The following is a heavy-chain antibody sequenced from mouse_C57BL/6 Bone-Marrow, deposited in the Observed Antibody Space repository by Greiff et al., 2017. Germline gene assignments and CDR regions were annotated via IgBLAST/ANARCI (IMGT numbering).Heavy chain of an antibody. CDR3: ARAEGGDY. J-gene: IGHJ4*01. Sequence: VQLQQPGAELVRPGPSVKLSCKASGYTFTSYWMHWVKQRPGQGLEWIGVIDPSDSYTNYNQKFKGKATLTVDTSSSTAYMQLSSLTSEDSAVYYCARAEGGDYWGQGTSVTVSS. CDR2: IDPSDSYT. CDR1: GYTFTSYW. V-gene: IGHV1-59*01.